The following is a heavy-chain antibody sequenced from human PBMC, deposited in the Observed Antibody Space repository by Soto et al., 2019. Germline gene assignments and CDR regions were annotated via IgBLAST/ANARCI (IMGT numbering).Heavy chain of an antibody. J-gene: IGHJ6*02. D-gene: IGHD6-19*01. CDR2: FVPIFGTP. CDR1: AGTFSNYA. V-gene: IGHV1-69*13. Sequence: SVQVSCKASAGTFSNYAFSWLRQAPRQGLEWMGGFVPIFGTPHYAQKFRGRLTITADESTSTAYMELSSLTSEDTAVYYRARNRYSSGWYRFYFCGMDFWCQGTTVTVSS. CDR3: ARNRYSSGWYRFYFCGMDF.